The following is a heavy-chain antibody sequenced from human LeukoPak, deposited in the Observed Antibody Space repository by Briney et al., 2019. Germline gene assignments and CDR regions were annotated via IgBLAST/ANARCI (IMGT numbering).Heavy chain of an antibody. J-gene: IGHJ6*03. CDR3: ARGTTVTTPLALLHMDV. Sequence: GASVKVSCKASGYTFSSYDINWVRQAPGQGLEWMGWISAYNGNTNYAQKLQGRVTMTTDTSTSTAYMELRSLRSDDTAVYYCARGTTVTTPLALLHMDVWGKGTTVTVSS. CDR2: ISAYNGNT. D-gene: IGHD4-11*01. V-gene: IGHV1-18*01. CDR1: GYTFSSYD.